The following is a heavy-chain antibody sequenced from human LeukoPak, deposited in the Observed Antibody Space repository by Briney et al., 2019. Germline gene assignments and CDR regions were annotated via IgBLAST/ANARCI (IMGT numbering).Heavy chain of an antibody. Sequence: GESLKISCKGSGYSFTSYWIGWVRQMPGKGLDWMGIIYPGDSDTRYSPSFQGQVTISADKSISTAYLQWSSLKASDTAMYYCARPYCSSTSCNDAFDIWGQGTMVTVSS. CDR3: ARPYCSSTSCNDAFDI. J-gene: IGHJ3*02. CDR1: GYSFTSYW. V-gene: IGHV5-51*01. D-gene: IGHD2-2*01. CDR2: IYPGDSDT.